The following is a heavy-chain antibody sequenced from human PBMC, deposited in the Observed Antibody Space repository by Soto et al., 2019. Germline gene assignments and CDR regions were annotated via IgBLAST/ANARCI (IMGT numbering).Heavy chain of an antibody. J-gene: IGHJ4*02. CDR1: GGTFSSYT. CDR3: AREGYCSSTSCYERGGYYFDY. Sequence: QVPLVQSGAEVKKPGSSVKVSCKASGGTFSSYTISWVRQAPGQGLEWMGRIIPILGIANYAPKFQGRVTITADKSTSTAYMELSSLRSEDTAVYYCAREGYCSSTSCYERGGYYFDYWGQGTLVTVSS. CDR2: IIPILGIA. V-gene: IGHV1-69*08. D-gene: IGHD2-2*01.